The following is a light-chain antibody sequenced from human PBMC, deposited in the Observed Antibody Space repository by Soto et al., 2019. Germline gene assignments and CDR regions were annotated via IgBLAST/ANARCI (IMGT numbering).Light chain of an antibody. J-gene: IGKJ5*01. CDR3: QQLHGYPIT. V-gene: IGKV1-8*01. CDR1: QGISSF. Sequence: IRMTQSPSSFSASTGDRVTITCRASQGISSFLAWYQQKSGKAPKLLMYAASTLQSGVPSRFSGSGSGTDFTLTISSLQPEDFATYYCQQLHGYPITFGQGTRLEIK. CDR2: AAS.